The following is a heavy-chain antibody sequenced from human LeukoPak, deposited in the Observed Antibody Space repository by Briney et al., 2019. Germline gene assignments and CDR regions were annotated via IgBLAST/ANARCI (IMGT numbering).Heavy chain of an antibody. Sequence: GGSLRLSCAASGFTFSSYEMNWVRQAPGKGLEWVSYISSSGSTIYYAGSVKGRFTISRDNAKNSLYLQMNSLRAEDTAVYYCARDRITMVRGVPYYYYGMDVWGKGTTVTVSP. D-gene: IGHD3-10*01. CDR3: ARDRITMVRGVPYYYYGMDV. CDR2: ISSSGSTI. V-gene: IGHV3-48*03. J-gene: IGHJ6*04. CDR1: GFTFSSYE.